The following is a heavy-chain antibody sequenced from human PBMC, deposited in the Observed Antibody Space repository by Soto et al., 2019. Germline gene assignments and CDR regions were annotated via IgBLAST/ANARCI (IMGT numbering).Heavy chain of an antibody. CDR1: RYSFTTYA. J-gene: IGHJ4*02. CDR3: ARDPGTGAALRAYHFDY. CDR2: INAGNGDT. Sequence: ASVKVSCKASRYSFTTYALHWVRQAPGQRLEWMGWINAGNGDTKYSEKFQGRVTITRDASANTAYMELSSLRSEDTSVYYCARDPGTGAALRAYHFDYWGQGTLVTVSS. V-gene: IGHV1-3*01. D-gene: IGHD1-1*01.